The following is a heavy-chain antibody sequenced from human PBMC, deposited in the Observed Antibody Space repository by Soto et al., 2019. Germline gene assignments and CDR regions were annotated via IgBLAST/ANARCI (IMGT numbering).Heavy chain of an antibody. CDR2: IISIFDTA. V-gene: IGHV1-69*12. D-gene: IGHD1-7*01. CDR1: GGTFSSYA. Sequence: QVQLVQSGAEVKKPGSSVKVSCKASGGTFSSYAISWVRQAPGQGLEWMGGIISIFDTADYAQKFQGRVTITADESTSTAYMELSSLRSEDTAVYYCASHGITGTWVYYYGMDVWGQGTTVTVSS. J-gene: IGHJ6*02. CDR3: ASHGITGTWVYYYGMDV.